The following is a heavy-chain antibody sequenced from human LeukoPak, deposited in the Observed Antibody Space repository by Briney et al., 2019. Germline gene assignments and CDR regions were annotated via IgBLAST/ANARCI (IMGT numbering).Heavy chain of an antibody. CDR1: GGSINSYY. CDR3: ARGAYYFEY. J-gene: IGHJ4*02. CDR2: IYYSGST. Sequence: SETLSLTCTVSGGSINSYYWNWIRQPPGKGLEWIGYIYYSGSTKHNPSLKSRVTISVDTSKNQFSLNLSSVTAADTAVYYCARGAYYFEYWGQGSLVTVSS. V-gene: IGHV4-59*12.